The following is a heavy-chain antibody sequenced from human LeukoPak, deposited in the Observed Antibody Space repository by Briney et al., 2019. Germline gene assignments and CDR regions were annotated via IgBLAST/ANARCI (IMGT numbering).Heavy chain of an antibody. CDR3: ARDSGITIFGTYGMDV. CDR1: GGSISSYY. V-gene: IGHV4-59*01. J-gene: IGHJ6*02. Sequence: SETLSLTCTVSGGSISSYYWSWIRQPPGKGLEWIGYIYYSGSTNYNPSLKSRVTISVDTSKKQFSLKLSSVTAADTAVYYCARDSGITIFGTYGMDVWGQGTTVTVSS. CDR2: IYYSGST. D-gene: IGHD3-3*01.